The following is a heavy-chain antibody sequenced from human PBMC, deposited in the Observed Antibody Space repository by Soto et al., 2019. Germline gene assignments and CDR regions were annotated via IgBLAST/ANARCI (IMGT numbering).Heavy chain of an antibody. Sequence: NLSATLSLTCTVSGGSISSGDYYWSWIRQPPGKGLEWIGYIYYTGSTYYNPSLESRVTMSLAASKNQFSLELSSVTAADTAVYYCARVVTRTTPSTNYLYYYGVDVSGQGTTVTVSS. CDR1: GGSISSGDYY. V-gene: IGHV4-30-4*01. CDR2: IYYTGST. D-gene: IGHD1-1*01. J-gene: IGHJ6*02. CDR3: ARVVTRTTPSTNYLYYYGVDV.